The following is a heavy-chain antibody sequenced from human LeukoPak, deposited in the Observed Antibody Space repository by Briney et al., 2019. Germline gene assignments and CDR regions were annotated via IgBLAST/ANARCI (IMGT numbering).Heavy chain of an antibody. CDR3: ARGVVPAAIRGYYYYYYMDV. V-gene: IGHV4-4*07. CDR2: IYTRGST. Sequence: SETLSLTCTVSDDSISNYYWSWIRQPAGKGLEWIGRIYTRGSTNYNPSLKSRVTMSVDTSENQFSLKLSSVTAADTAVYYCARGVVPAAIRGYYYYYYMDVWGKGTTVTVSS. J-gene: IGHJ6*03. D-gene: IGHD2-2*02. CDR1: DDSISNYY.